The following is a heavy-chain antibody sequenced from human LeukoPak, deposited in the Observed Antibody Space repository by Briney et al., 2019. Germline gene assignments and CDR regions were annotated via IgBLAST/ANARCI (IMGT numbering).Heavy chain of an antibody. CDR1: GCTLSDYA. J-gene: IGHJ6*02. V-gene: IGHV3-30-3*01. CDR2: TSYDGSNT. CDR3: ARPRSLYYYYSMDV. Sequence: PGGSLRLSCPASGCTLSDYAMYWVGQAPAKGLEWVAATSYDGSNTYYADSVKGRFTISRDSSENTLYLQMNSLGAEDTAVYYCARPRSLYYYYSMDVWGQGTTVTVSS.